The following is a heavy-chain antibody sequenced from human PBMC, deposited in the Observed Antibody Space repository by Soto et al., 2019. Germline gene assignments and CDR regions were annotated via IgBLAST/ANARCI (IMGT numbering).Heavy chain of an antibody. J-gene: IGHJ6*02. V-gene: IGHV3-9*01. CDR3: ANDTKLATVHGMDV. Sequence: SLRIAFAASGFPVADYAMHWVRPDPGKGLEWVSGISWNSGSIGYADSVKGRFTISRDNAKNSLYLQMNSLRAEDTALYYCANDTKLATVHGMDVWGQGTTVTVSS. D-gene: IGHD4-4*01. CDR2: ISWNSGSI. CDR1: GFPVADYA.